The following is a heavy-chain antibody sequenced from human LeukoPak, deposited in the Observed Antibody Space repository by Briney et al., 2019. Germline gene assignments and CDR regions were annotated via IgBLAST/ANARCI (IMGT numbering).Heavy chain of an antibody. CDR3: AKSRDSSVAFDY. J-gene: IGHJ4*02. Sequence: GGSLRLSCAASGFTFSSYAMTWVRQAPGKGLEWVSAISGSGGGTYYTDSVKGRFTIFRDNSKNTLYLQMNSLRAEDTAVYYCAKSRDSSVAFDYWGQGTLVTVSS. CDR1: GFTFSSYA. V-gene: IGHV3-23*01. D-gene: IGHD6-19*01. CDR2: ISGSGGGT.